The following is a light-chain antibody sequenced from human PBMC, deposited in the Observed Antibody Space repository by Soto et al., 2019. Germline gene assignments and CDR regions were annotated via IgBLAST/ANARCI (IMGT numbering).Light chain of an antibody. V-gene: IGLV2-14*01. Sequence: QSVLTQPASVSGSPGQSITISCTGTSSDVGGYNYVSWYQQHPGKAPKLMIYDVSNRPSGVSNRFSGSKSGNTASLTISGLQAEDEADYYCSSYTSSSPNFFGTGTKVTV. CDR1: SSDVGGYNY. CDR2: DVS. J-gene: IGLJ1*01. CDR3: SSYTSSSPNF.